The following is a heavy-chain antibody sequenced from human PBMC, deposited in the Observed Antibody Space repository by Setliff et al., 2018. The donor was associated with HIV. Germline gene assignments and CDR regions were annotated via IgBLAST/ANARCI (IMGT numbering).Heavy chain of an antibody. CDR1: GFWFNAYW. J-gene: IGHJ4*02. CDR3: ARVRYFDWGGSAPDF. D-gene: IGHD3-9*01. CDR2: IKQDGSDT. V-gene: IGHV3-7*03. Sequence: RLSCGGSGFWFNAYWMTWVRQTPGKGLEWVANIKQDGSDTYYVDSVRGRFTTSRDDAKTSLFLHLNSLRSDDTAIYYCARVRYFDWGGSAPDFWGQGTLVTVSS.